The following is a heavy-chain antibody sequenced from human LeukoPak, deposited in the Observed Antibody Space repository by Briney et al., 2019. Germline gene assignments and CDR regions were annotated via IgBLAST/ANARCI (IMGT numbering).Heavy chain of an antibody. CDR2: ISYDGSNK. D-gene: IGHD6-25*01. J-gene: IGHJ4*02. CDR3: AKGTRRGRVY. V-gene: IGHV3-30*18. CDR1: GFTFSRYG. Sequence: GRSLRLSCAASGFTFSRYGMHWVRQAPGKGLEWVAVISYDGSNKYYADSVKGRFTISRDNSKNTLYLQMNSLRAEDTAVYYCAKGTRRGRVYWGQGTLVTVSS.